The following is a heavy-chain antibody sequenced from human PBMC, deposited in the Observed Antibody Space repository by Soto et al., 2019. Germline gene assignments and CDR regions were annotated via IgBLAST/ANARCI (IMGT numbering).Heavy chain of an antibody. CDR2: ISYDGSNK. CDR3: AKDFIIWGSYWGDMDV. Sequence: GGSLRLSCAASGFTFSSYGMHWVRQAPGKGLEWVAVISYDGSNKYYADSVKGRFTISRDNSKNTLYLQMNSLRAEDTAVYYCAKDFIIWGSYWGDMDVWGKGTTVTVSS. J-gene: IGHJ6*03. D-gene: IGHD3-16*01. CDR1: GFTFSSYG. V-gene: IGHV3-30*18.